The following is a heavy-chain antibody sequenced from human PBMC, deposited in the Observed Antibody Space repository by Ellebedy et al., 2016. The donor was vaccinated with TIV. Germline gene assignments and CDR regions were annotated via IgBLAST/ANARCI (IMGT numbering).Heavy chain of an antibody. Sequence: GESLKISXTASGYSFTTYWIRWVRQMPGKGQEWMGIIYPGDSDTRYSPSFQGQVTISADKSISTAYLQWSSLKASDTAMYYCARYDSDGGAFDIWGQGTMVTVSS. CDR1: GYSFTTYW. D-gene: IGHD3-9*01. J-gene: IGHJ3*02. CDR3: ARYDSDGGAFDI. V-gene: IGHV5-51*01. CDR2: IYPGDSDT.